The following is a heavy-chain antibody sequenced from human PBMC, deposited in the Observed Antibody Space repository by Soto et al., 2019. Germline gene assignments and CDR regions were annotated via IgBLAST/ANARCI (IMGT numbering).Heavy chain of an antibody. CDR2: ISSSSSTI. CDR3: ARVSHSSSSRWFDP. Sequence: GSLRLSCAASGFTFSSYSMNWVRQAPGKGLEWVSYISSSSSTIYYADSVKGRFAISRDNAKNSLYLQMNSLRAEDTAVYYCARVSHSSSSRWFDPWGQGTLVTVSS. CDR1: GFTFSSYS. V-gene: IGHV3-48*01. J-gene: IGHJ5*02. D-gene: IGHD6-6*01.